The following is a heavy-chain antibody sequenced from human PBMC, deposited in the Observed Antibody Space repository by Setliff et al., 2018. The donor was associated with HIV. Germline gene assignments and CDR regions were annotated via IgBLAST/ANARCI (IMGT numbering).Heavy chain of an antibody. V-gene: IGHV4-38-2*01. CDR2: IYHNGIT. J-gene: IGHJ4*02. Sequence: PSETLSLTCGVSGYSISSGYYWGWIRQPPGMGLELIGSIYHNGITYYNPSLKSRVTISVDTSQNHFSLTLSSVAAADKAIYYCARRIYGNTPYFDYWSQGTLVTVSS. CDR3: ARRIYGNTPYFDY. CDR1: GYSISSGYY. D-gene: IGHD4-17*01.